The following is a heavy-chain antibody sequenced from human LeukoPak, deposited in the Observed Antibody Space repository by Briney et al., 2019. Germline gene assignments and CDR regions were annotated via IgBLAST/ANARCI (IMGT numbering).Heavy chain of an antibody. D-gene: IGHD3-22*01. CDR2: IIPIFGTA. CDR1: GYTLTELS. Sequence: SVKVSCKVSGYTLTELSMHWVRQAPGQGLEWMGGIIPIFGTANYAQKFQGRVTITADESTSTAYMELSSLRSEDTAVYYCARAWYYDSSGSLDYFDYWGQGTLVTVSS. CDR3: ARAWYYDSSGSLDYFDY. J-gene: IGHJ4*02. V-gene: IGHV1-69*13.